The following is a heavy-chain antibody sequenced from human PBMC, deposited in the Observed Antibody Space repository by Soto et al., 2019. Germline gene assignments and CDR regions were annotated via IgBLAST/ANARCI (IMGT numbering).Heavy chain of an antibody. J-gene: IGHJ4*02. V-gene: IGHV3-33*01. D-gene: IGHD2-15*01. CDR3: ATGFLGLCTGGNCPLDS. Sequence: QVQLVESGGGVVQPERSLRLSCAASGFTFSRQAMHWVRQAPGRGLEWVAVIWYHGVDKYYADSVKGRFTISRDNSKNTVYLQMNRLRGEDTAVYYCATGFLGLCTGGNCPLDSCGQGSLVTVSS. CDR1: GFTFSRQA. CDR2: IWYHGVDK.